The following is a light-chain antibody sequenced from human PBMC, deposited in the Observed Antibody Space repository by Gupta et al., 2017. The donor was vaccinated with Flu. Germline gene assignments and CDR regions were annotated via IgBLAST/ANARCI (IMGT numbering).Light chain of an antibody. J-gene: IGKJ1*01. CDR3: QQYGSTPPT. CDR2: GAS. V-gene: IGKV3-20*01. Sequence: EIVLTQSPGALSLSPVERATLSCRASQRFSRSHLAWYQQKPGQPYRLLIYGASIRANGVPHRFSGSGSGTEFTLAISRLEPADFAVYYCQQYGSTPPTFGQGTKVEIK. CDR1: QRFSRSH.